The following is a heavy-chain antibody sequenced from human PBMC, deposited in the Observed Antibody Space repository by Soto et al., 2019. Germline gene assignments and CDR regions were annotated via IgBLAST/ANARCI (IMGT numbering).Heavy chain of an antibody. CDR1: GGTFSSYA. V-gene: IGHV1-69*13. D-gene: IGHD2-2*01. CDR3: AGGYCSSTSCRTDYYYYYGMDV. CDR2: IIPIFGTA. Sequence: SVKVSCKASGGTFSSYAISWVRQAPGQGLEWMGGIIPIFGTANYAQKFQGRVTITADESTSTAYMELSSLRSEDTAVYYCAGGYCSSTSCRTDYYYYYGMDVWGQGTTVTVSS. J-gene: IGHJ6*02.